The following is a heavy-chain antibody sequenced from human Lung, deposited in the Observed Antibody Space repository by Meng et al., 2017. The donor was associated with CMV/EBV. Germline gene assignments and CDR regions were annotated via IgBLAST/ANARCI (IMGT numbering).Heavy chain of an antibody. J-gene: IGHJ5*02. CDR2: TYYRSKWYN. CDR3: ARDLNYYDSSGNYYVGWLDP. V-gene: IGHV6-1*01. D-gene: IGHD3-22*01. CDR1: GDNVSSNSAA. Sequence: LRFSCAISGDNVSSNSAAWNWIRQSPSRGLEWLGRTYYRSKWYNDFAPSVKSRITFNPDTSKNQLSLHLTSVTPEDTAVYYCARDLNYYDSSGNYYVGWLDPWGQGTLVTVSS.